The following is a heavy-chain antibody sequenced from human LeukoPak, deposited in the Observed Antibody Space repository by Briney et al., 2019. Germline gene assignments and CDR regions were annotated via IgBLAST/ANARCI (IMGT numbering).Heavy chain of an antibody. V-gene: IGHV4-30-4*01. CDR3: ARDRRGGSVSYSPLGY. CDR2: IYYSGST. Sequence: PSETLSLTCTVSGGSISSGDYYWSWIRQPPGKGLEWIGYIYYSGSTYYNPSLKSRVTISVDTSKNQFSLKLSSVTAADTAVYYCARDRRGGSVSYSPLGYWGQGTLVTVSS. CDR1: GGSISSGDYY. J-gene: IGHJ4*02. D-gene: IGHD3-10*01.